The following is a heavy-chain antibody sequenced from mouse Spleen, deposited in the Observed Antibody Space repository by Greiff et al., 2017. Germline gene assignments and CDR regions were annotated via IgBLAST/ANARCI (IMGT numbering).Heavy chain of an antibody. CDR1: GFNIKDDY. CDR2: IDPENGDT. D-gene: IGHD1-1*01. Sequence: VQLQQSGAELVRPGASVKLSCTASGFNIKDDYMHWVKQRPEQGLEWIGWIDPENGDTEYASKFQGKATITADTSSNTAYLQLSSLTSEDTAVYYCTKDYGSSYDAMDYWGQGTSVTVSS. CDR3: TKDYGSSYDAMDY. J-gene: IGHJ4*01. V-gene: IGHV14-4*01.